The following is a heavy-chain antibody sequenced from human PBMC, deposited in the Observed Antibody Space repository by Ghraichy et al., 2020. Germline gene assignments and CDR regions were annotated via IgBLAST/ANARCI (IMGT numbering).Heavy chain of an antibody. CDR1: GGSFSGYY. Sequence: SQTLSLTCAVYGGSFSGYYWSWIRQPPGKGLEWIGEINHSGSTNYNPSLKSRVTISVDTSKNQFSLKLSSVTAADTAVYYCAREAIGPYDFWSGYYSYYYYYMDVWGKGTTVTVSS. CDR2: INHSGST. V-gene: IGHV4-34*01. J-gene: IGHJ6*03. CDR3: AREAIGPYDFWSGYYSYYYYYMDV. D-gene: IGHD3-3*01.